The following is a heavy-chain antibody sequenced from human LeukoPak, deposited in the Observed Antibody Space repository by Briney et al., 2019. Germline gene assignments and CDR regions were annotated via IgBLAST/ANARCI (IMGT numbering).Heavy chain of an antibody. D-gene: IGHD2-2*01. Sequence: GASVKVSCKASGYTFTGYYMHWVRQAPGQGLEWMGWINPNSGGTNYAQKFQGRVTMTRDTSISTAYMELSRLRSDDTAVYYCARDFFLGYCSSTGCNPGDYWGQGTLVTVSS. J-gene: IGHJ4*02. V-gene: IGHV1-2*02. CDR1: GYTFTGYY. CDR2: INPNSGGT. CDR3: ARDFFLGYCSSTGCNPGDY.